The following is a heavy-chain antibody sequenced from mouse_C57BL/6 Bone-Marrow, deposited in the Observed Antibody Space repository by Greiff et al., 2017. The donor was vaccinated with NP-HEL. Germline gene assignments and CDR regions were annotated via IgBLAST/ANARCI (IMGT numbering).Heavy chain of an antibody. CDR2: IDPENGDT. J-gene: IGHJ4*01. Sequence: VQLQQSGAELVRPGASVKLSCTASGFNIKDDYMHWVKQRPEQGLEWIGWIDPENGDTEYASKFQGKATITADTSSNTAYLQLSSLTSEDTAVYYCTSFITTDAMDYWGQGTSVTVSS. CDR1: GFNIKDDY. V-gene: IGHV14-4*01. D-gene: IGHD1-1*01. CDR3: TSFITTDAMDY.